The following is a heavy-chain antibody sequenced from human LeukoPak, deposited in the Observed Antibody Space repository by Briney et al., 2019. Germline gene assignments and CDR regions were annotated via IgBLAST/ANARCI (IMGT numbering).Heavy chain of an antibody. CDR2: IQENGGEK. J-gene: IGHJ2*01. CDR1: GFTFSSYW. Sequence: GGSLRLSCAASGFTFSSYWMSWVRQAPGKGPEWVADIQENGGEKYYIDSVKGRFTISRDNAKNSLYLQMNSLRVEDTAVYYCARDRRYGSGNYFHYWYFDLWGRGTQVTVSS. CDR3: ARDRRYGSGNYFHYWYFDL. V-gene: IGHV3-7*04. D-gene: IGHD3-10*01.